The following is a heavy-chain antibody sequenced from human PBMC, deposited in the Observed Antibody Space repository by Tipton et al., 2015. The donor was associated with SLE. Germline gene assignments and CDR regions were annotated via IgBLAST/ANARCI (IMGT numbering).Heavy chain of an antibody. J-gene: IGHJ6*03. CDR2: IYYSGST. D-gene: IGHD6-13*01. V-gene: IGHV4-59*08. CDR1: GDTISDHY. Sequence: TLSLTCTVSGDTISDHYWSWIRQPPGKGLEWIGYIYYSGSTYYNPSLKSRVTISVATSKNQFSLKLSSVTAADTAVYYCARQGSSSWGYYYYMDVWGKGTTVTVSS. CDR3: ARQGSSSWGYYYYMDV.